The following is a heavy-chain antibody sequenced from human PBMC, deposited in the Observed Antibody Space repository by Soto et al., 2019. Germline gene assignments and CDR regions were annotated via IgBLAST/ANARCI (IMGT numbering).Heavy chain of an antibody. J-gene: IGHJ3*02. CDR1: GFTFSSYA. CDR3: AKDRGYIGMVDAFGI. Sequence: GGSLRLSCVASGFTFSSYAMTWVRQAPGKGLEYISAISGSGVTTYYADSMKGRFAVSRDNSKNTLYLQMNSLRAEDTAIYYCAKDRGYIGMVDAFGIWGQGTMVTVSS. V-gene: IGHV3-23*01. CDR2: ISGSGVTT. D-gene: IGHD2-15*01.